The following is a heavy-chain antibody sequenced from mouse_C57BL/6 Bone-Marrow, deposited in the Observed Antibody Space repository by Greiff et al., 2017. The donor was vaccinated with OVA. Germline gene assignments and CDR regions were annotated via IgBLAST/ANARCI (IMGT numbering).Heavy chain of an antibody. Sequence: EVKLMESGPGLVKPSQSLSLTCSVTGYSITSGYYWNWIRQFPGNKLEWMGYISYDGSNNYNPSLKNRISITRDTSKNQFFLKLNSVTTEDTATYYCARDPITTVVAPYWYFDVWGTGTTVTVSS. D-gene: IGHD1-1*01. J-gene: IGHJ1*03. CDR3: ARDPITTVVAPYWYFDV. CDR2: ISYDGSN. CDR1: GYSITSGYY. V-gene: IGHV3-6*01.